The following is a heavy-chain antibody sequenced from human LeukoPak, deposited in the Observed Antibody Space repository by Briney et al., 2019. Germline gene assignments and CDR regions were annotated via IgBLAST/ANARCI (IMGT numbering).Heavy chain of an antibody. V-gene: IGHV4-30-4*01. CDR3: ARGYCSSTSCLPNDAFDI. Sequence: SQTLSLTCTVSGGSISSGDYYWSWIRQPPGQGLEWIGYIYYSGSTYYNPSLRSRVTISVDTSKNQFSLKLSSVTAADTAVYYCARGYCSSTSCLPNDAFDIWGQGTMVTVSS. J-gene: IGHJ3*02. CDR1: GGSISSGDYY. D-gene: IGHD2-2*01. CDR2: IYYSGST.